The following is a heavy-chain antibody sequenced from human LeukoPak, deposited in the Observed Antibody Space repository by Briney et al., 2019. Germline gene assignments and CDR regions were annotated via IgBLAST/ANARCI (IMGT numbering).Heavy chain of an antibody. D-gene: IGHD3-16*01. CDR1: GFTLSTYA. V-gene: IGHV3-30-3*01. CDR3: ARIRGGPIDY. Sequence: PGRPLRLSCAASGFTLSTYAMHWVRQAPGKGLEWVAVISYDGTDTYYADSMKGRFTISRDTSKNSLYLQMNSLRPEDTAVFYCARIRGGPIDYWGQGTLVTVSS. J-gene: IGHJ4*02. CDR2: ISYDGTDT.